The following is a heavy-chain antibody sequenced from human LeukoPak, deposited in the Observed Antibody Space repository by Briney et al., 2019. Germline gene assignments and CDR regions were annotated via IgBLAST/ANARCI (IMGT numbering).Heavy chain of an antibody. CDR3: ARLGSGWFADY. V-gene: IGHV4-59*11. CDR1: GGSISSHY. D-gene: IGHD6-19*01. CDR2: IYYSGST. Sequence: SETLSLTCTVSGGSISSHYWSWIRQPPGKGLEYIGYIYYSGSTSYNPSLKSRVTISIDTSKNQFSLKLSSVTAADTAVYYCARLGSGWFADYRGQGTLVTVSS. J-gene: IGHJ4*02.